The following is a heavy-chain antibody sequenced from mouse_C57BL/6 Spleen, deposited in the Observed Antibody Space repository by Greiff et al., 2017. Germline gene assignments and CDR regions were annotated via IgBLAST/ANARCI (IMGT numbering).Heavy chain of an antibody. J-gene: IGHJ1*03. Sequence: DVKLVESGGGLVKPGGSLKLSCAASGFTFSDYGMHWVRQAPEKGLEWVAYISSGSSTIYYADTVKGRFTISRDNAKNTLFLQMTSLRSEDTAMYYCAIYYGNYDWYFDVWGTGTTVTVSS. CDR2: ISSGSSTI. CDR3: AIYYGNYDWYFDV. D-gene: IGHD2-1*01. CDR1: GFTFSDYG. V-gene: IGHV5-17*01.